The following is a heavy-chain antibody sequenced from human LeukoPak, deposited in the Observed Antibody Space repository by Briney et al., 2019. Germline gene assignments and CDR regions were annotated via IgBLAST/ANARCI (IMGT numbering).Heavy chain of an antibody. D-gene: IGHD3-9*01. CDR2: IYHSGST. Sequence: SGTLSLTCAVSGGSISSSNWWRWVRQPPGKGLEWIGEIYHSGSTNYNPSLKSRVTISVDKSKNQFSLKLSSVTAADTAVYYCARVGLSTYYDILTGRDQYYFDYWGQGILVTVSS. J-gene: IGHJ4*02. CDR1: GGSISSSNW. V-gene: IGHV4-4*02. CDR3: ARVGLSTYYDILTGRDQYYFDY.